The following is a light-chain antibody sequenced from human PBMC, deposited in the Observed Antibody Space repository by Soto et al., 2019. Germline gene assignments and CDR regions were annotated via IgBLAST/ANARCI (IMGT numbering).Light chain of an antibody. CDR3: QQLNFFPIT. V-gene: IGKV1-9*01. J-gene: IGKJ5*01. Sequence: DSQLTQSQSFLSASAGDRVTITFRASQGISNFLAWYQQKPGRAPKLLIYASSTLQSGVPSRFSGSGSGTEFTLTISSLQPEDFATYYCQQLNFFPITFGQGTRLEIK. CDR2: ASS. CDR1: QGISNF.